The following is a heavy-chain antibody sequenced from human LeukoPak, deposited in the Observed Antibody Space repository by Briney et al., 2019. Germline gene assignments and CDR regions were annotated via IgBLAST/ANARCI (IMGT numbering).Heavy chain of an antibody. D-gene: IGHD2-2*01. CDR2: IYYSGNT. V-gene: IGHV4-31*03. Sequence: SETLSLTCTVSGGSISSGGYYWSWIRQHPGKGLEWIGYIYYSGNTYYNPSLKSRVTISVDTSKNQFSLKLSSVTAADTAVYYCASFAAAIGSWFDPWGQGTLVTVSS. CDR1: GGSISSGGYY. J-gene: IGHJ5*02. CDR3: ASFAAAIGSWFDP.